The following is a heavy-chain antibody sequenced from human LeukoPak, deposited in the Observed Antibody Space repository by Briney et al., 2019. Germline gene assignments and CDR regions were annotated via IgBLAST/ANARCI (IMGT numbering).Heavy chain of an antibody. CDR2: INPNSGGT. J-gene: IGHJ3*02. D-gene: IGHD5-18*01. CDR3: ARRIQLWYAFDI. CDR1: RKMLTGYY. Sequence: APVMSSCSASRKMLTGYYIECGRQAPGQGLEWMGWINPNSGGTNYAQKFQGRVTMTRDTSINTAYMELSRLRSDDTAVYYCARRIQLWYAFDIWGQGTMVTVSS. V-gene: IGHV1-2*02.